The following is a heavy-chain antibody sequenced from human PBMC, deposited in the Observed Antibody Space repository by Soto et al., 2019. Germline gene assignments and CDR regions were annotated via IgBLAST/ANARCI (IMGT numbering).Heavy chain of an antibody. J-gene: IGHJ6*02. CDR1: GGTFGIYA. D-gene: IGHD2-2*02. V-gene: IGHV1-69*01. CDR3: ARVPSQMLYCHTRNGRNV. Sequence: QVQLVQAGAAVSKPGSSVKVSCKASGGTFGIYAFGWFRQAPGQGLEWMGGLIPAFGTTKNSQKEQDRVAMTADESTATVYMEWRGPKFDATAVYYCARVPSQMLYCHTRNGRNVWGQGTTLIVSS. CDR2: LIPAFGTT.